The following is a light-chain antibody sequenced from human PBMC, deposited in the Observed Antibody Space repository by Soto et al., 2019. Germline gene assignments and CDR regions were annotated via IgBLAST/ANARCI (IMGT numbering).Light chain of an antibody. CDR3: QTWGIATQV. CDR1: SGHSTYA. Sequence: QSVLTQSPSDSASLGVSVNLTCTLSSGHSTYAIAWHQLQPEKGPRFLMKVDSDGSLIKGAGIPDRFSGSSSGAERYLTISSLQSEDEAEYYCQTWGIATQVFGGGTKVTVL. V-gene: IGLV4-69*01. J-gene: IGLJ3*02. CDR2: VDSDGSL.